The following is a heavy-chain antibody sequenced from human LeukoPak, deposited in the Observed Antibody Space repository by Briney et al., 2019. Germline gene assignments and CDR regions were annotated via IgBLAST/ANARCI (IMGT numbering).Heavy chain of an antibody. Sequence: VXXISSSGNTIYYADSEKGRFTISRDNDKNSLYLQMNSLKAEDTAVYYCAXXRVAAXXXAFXXXXQ. J-gene: IGHJ3*01. CDR2: ISSSGNTI. D-gene: IGHD6-13*01. CDR3: AXXRVAAXXXAFXX. V-gene: IGHV3-48*03.